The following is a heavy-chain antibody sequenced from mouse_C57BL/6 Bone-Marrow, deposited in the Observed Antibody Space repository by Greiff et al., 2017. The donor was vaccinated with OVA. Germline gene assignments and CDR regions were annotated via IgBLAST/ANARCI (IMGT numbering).Heavy chain of an antibody. V-gene: IGHV1-42*01. CDR1: GYSFTGYY. J-gene: IGHJ3*01. CDR3: ARGGTSPFAY. Sequence: VQLQQSGPELVKPGASVKISCKASGYSFTGYYMNWVKQSPEKSLEWIGEINPSTGGTTYTQKFKAKATLTVDKSSSTAYMQLKSLTSEDAAVYCCARGGTSPFAYWGQGTLVTVSA. D-gene: IGHD4-1*01. CDR2: INPSTGGT.